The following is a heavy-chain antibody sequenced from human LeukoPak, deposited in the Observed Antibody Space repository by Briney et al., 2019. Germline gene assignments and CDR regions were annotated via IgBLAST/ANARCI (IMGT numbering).Heavy chain of an antibody. D-gene: IGHD4-23*01. V-gene: IGHV3-74*01. Sequence: GGSLRLSCAASGFTFSSHWMHWVRQVPGKGLVWVSYINSDGSSTNYADSVKGRFTISRDNAKNTVYLQMNSLRAEDTAMYSCTREIGYDGISWGSDYWGQGTLVTVSS. CDR2: INSDGSST. CDR3: TREIGYDGISWGSDY. J-gene: IGHJ4*02. CDR1: GFTFSSHW.